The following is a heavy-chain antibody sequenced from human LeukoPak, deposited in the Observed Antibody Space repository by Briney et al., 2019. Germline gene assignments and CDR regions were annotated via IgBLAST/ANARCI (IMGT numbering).Heavy chain of an antibody. CDR1: GYKFSTYW. Sequence: GESLKISCQASGYKFSTYWIGWVRQAPGRGLEWMGNIYPGDSDTRYNPSFRGQVTVSADKSTNTVYLQWSAVQASDSGMYYCARRHDSFDYWGQGTLATVSS. V-gene: IGHV5-51*01. CDR3: ARRHDSFDY. CDR2: IYPGDSDT. J-gene: IGHJ4*02.